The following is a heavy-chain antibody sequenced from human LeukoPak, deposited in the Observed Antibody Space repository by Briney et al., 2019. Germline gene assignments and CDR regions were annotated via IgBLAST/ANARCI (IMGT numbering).Heavy chain of an antibody. V-gene: IGHV1-69*06. J-gene: IGHJ4*02. D-gene: IGHD6-19*01. CDR3: ARVLAVAGFDY. CDR1: GGTFSSYA. Sequence: SVKVSCKASGGTFSSYAISWVRQAPGQGLEWMGGIIPIFGTANYAQKSQGRVTITADKSTSTAYMELSSLRSEDTAVYYCARVLAVAGFDYWGQGTLVTVSS. CDR2: IIPIFGTA.